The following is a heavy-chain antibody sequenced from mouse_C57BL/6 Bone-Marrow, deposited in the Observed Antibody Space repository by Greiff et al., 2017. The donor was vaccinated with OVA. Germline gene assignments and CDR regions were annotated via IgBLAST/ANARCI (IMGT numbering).Heavy chain of an antibody. CDR2: IDPSDSYT. J-gene: IGHJ3*01. Sequence: VQLQQPGAELVKPGASAKLSCKASGYTFTSYWMQWVKQRPGQGLEWIGEIDPSDSYTNYNQKFKGKATLTVYTSSSTAYMQLSSLTSEDSAVYYCARRDNYGAYWGQGTLVTVSA. D-gene: IGHD1-1*01. CDR3: ARRDNYGAY. V-gene: IGHV1-50*01. CDR1: GYTFTSYW.